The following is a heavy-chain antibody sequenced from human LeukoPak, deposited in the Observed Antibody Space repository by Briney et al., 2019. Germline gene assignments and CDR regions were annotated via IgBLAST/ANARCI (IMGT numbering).Heavy chain of an antibody. V-gene: IGHV3-30*18. Sequence: GRSLRPSCAASGFTFSSYGMHWVRQAPGKGLEWVAVISHDGSNKLYADSVKGRFTISRDNSKNTLFVQMNGLRAEDTAVYYCAKDGHGNGWSRFYYFDYWGQGTLVTVSS. CDR2: ISHDGSNK. D-gene: IGHD6-19*01. CDR3: AKDGHGNGWSRFYYFDY. J-gene: IGHJ4*02. CDR1: GFTFSSYG.